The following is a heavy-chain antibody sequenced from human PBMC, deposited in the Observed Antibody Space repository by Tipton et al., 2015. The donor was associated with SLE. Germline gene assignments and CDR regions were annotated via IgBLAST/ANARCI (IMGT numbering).Heavy chain of an antibody. V-gene: IGHV4-59*08. Sequence: TLSLTCTVSGYSISSHYWSWIRQPPGKGLEWIGYIYDSGSTKYNPSLKSRVTISVDTSKNHFSLKLTSVTAADTAVYYCGRGRYGSSRYFQHWGQGTLVTVSS. CDR2: IYDSGST. D-gene: IGHD6-13*01. CDR3: GRGRYGSSRYFQH. CDR1: GYSISSHY. J-gene: IGHJ1*01.